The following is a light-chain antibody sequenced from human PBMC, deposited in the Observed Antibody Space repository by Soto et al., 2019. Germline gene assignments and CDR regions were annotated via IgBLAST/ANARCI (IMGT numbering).Light chain of an antibody. CDR1: SGHNSYI. J-gene: IGLJ3*02. V-gene: IGLV4-60*03. Sequence: QSVLTQASSASASLGSSVKLTCTLSSGHNSYIIAWHQQQPGKAPRYLMKLEGSGSYNKGSGVPDRFSGSSSGGDRYLTISNLQSEDEADYYCVTWDSNTRVFGGGTKLIVL. CDR3: VTWDSNTRV. CDR2: LEGSGSY.